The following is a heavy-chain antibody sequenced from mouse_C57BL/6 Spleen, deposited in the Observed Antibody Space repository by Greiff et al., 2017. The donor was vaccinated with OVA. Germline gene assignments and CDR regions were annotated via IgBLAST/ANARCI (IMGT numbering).Heavy chain of an antibody. D-gene: IGHD1-1*01. CDR3: ARPDTTVVAPFDY. CDR1: GYTFTSYG. V-gene: IGHV1-81*01. J-gene: IGHJ2*01. CDR2: IYPRSGNT. Sequence: VQLQQSGAELARPGASVKLSCKASGYTFTSYGISWVKQRTGQGLEWIGEIYPRSGNTYYNEKFKGKATLTADKSSSTAYMELRSLTSEDSAVYFCARPDTTVVAPFDYWGQGTTLTVSS.